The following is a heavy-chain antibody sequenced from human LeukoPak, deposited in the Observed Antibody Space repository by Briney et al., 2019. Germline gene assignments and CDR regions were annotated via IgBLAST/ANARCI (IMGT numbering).Heavy chain of an antibody. V-gene: IGHV3-23*01. J-gene: IGHJ4*02. D-gene: IGHD1-26*01. CDR2: ISGSGGST. CDR3: ARDRSYYGGAFDY. CDR1: GFTFSSYA. Sequence: GGSLRLSCAASGFTFSSYAMSWVRQAPGKGLEWVSAISGSGGSTYYADSVKGRFTISRDNSKNTLYVQMSSLRAEDTAVYYCARDRSYYGGAFDYWGQGTLVTVSS.